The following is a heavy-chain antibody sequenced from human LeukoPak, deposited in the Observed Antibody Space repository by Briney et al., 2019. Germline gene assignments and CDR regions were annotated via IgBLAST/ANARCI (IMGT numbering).Heavy chain of an antibody. CDR1: GATFSSYV. CDR3: ARPGVAARPDEFGH. D-gene: IGHD6-6*01. Sequence: ASVKVSCKSSGATFSSYVISWVRQAPGQGLEWVGRITPTLDLAFYAQKFQGRVTLTADRSTSTAYLELTGLRSDDTAVYYCARPGVAARPDEFGHWGQGTLVTVSS. CDR2: ITPTLDLA. J-gene: IGHJ4*02. V-gene: IGHV1-69*10.